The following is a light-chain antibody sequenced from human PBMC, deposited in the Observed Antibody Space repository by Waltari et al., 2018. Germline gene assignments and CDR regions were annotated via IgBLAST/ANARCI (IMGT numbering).Light chain of an antibody. J-gene: IGKJ1*01. CDR2: CAS. Sequence: EIVMTQSPATLSVSPGERATLPCRASQSVSSNLAWYQQKPGQAPRLLIYCASTRATGIPARFSGGGSGTEFTLTISSLQSEDFAVYYCQQYNNWPQTFGQGTKVEIK. CDR3: QQYNNWPQT. V-gene: IGKV3-15*01. CDR1: QSVSSN.